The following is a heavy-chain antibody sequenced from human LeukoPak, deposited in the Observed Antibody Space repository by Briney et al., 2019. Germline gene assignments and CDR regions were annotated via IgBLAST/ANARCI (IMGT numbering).Heavy chain of an antibody. V-gene: IGHV3-23*01. CDR1: GYSFTSYG. Sequence: PGESLKISCKGSGYSFTSYGIIWVRQAPGKGLEWVSGISGSGGSTYNADSVKGRFTISRDNSKNTLFLQMNSLRAEDTAAYYCAKSTSSWYGGPFDLWGRGTMVTVSS. CDR2: ISGSGGST. D-gene: IGHD6-13*01. J-gene: IGHJ3*01. CDR3: AKSTSSWYGGPFDL.